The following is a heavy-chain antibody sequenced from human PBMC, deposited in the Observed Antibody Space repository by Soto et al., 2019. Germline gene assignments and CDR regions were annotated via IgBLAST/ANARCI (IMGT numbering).Heavy chain of an antibody. Sequence: EVQLVESGGGLVQPGGSLRLSCAASGLSFSMYWMSWVRQAPGKGLEWVANIKEDGSQKYYVDSVKGRFTISRDNAKNSLYMQMHSLRAEDAGVYYCARHQVGYRVTDYWGQGTRVTVSS. J-gene: IGHJ4*02. D-gene: IGHD1-26*01. CDR1: GLSFSMYW. CDR2: IKEDGSQK. V-gene: IGHV3-7*01. CDR3: ARHQVGYRVTDY.